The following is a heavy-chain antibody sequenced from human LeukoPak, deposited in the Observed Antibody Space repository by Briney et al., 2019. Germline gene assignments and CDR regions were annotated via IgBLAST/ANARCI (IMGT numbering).Heavy chain of an antibody. J-gene: IGHJ4*02. V-gene: IGHV4-59*12. CDR2: IYYSGST. D-gene: IGHD2-15*01. CDR1: GGSISSDY. Sequence: SETLSLTCTVSGGSISSDYWSWIRQPPGKGLEWIGNIYYSGSTNYNPSLKSRVTISVDTSKNQFSLKLSSVTAADTAVYYCARAKAKAAEYYFDYWGQGTLVTVSS. CDR3: ARAKAKAAEYYFDY.